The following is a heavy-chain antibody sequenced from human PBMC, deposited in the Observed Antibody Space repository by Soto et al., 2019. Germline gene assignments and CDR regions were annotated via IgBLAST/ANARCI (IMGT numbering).Heavy chain of an antibody. CDR2: ISYDGSNK. V-gene: IGHV3-30-3*01. CDR1: GFTFSSYA. CDR3: ARDLYYYGMDV. Sequence: QVQLVESGGGVVQPGRSLRLSCAASGFTFSSYAMHWVRQAPGKGLEWVAVISYDGSNKYYADSVKGRFTISRDNSKNTLYLHMNSLRAEDTAVYYCARDLYYYGMDVWGQGTTVTVSS. J-gene: IGHJ6*02.